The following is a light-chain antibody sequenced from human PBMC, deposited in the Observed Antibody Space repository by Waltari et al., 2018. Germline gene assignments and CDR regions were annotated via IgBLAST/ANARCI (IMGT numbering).Light chain of an antibody. J-gene: IGLJ1*01. Sequence: SYVLTQPPSVSVAPGKTARVTCGGHNIGSKRVHWYQQRPGQDPVLVISNNSDRPSGIPERFAGSNSENTAILTISRVEAGDEADYYCQVWDHSGIDTYVFGAGTKVTVL. CDR3: QVWDHSGIDTYV. V-gene: IGLV3-21*04. CDR2: NNS. CDR1: NIGSKR.